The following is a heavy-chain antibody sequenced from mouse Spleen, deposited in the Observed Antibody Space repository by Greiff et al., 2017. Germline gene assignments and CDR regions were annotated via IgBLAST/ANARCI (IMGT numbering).Heavy chain of an antibody. J-gene: IGHJ2*01. CDR3: ERGQLGLGGIFDY. CDR2: ISSGSSTI. Sequence: EVMLVESGGGLVKPGGSLKLSCAASGFTFSDYGMHWVRQAPEKGLEWVAYISSGSSTIYYADTVKGRFTISRDNAKNTLFLQMTSLRSEDTAMYYCERGQLGLGGIFDYWGQGTTLTVSS. D-gene: IGHD3-2*01. V-gene: IGHV5-17*01. CDR1: GFTFSDYG.